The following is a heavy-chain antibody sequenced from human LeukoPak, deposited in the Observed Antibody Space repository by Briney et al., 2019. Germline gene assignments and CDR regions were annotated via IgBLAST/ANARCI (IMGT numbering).Heavy chain of an antibody. V-gene: IGHV3-21*01. CDR1: GFTFSSYS. J-gene: IGHJ6*03. CDR2: ISSSSSYI. CDR3: AREEDYYYYMDV. Sequence: PGGSLRLSCAASGFTFSSYSMNWVRQAPGKGLEWVSSISSSSSYIYYADSVKGRFTISRDNAKNSLYLQMNSLRAEDTAVYYCAREEDYYYYMDVWGKGTTATVSS.